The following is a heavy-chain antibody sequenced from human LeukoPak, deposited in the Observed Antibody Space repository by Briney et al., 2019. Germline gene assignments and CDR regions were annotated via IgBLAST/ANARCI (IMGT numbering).Heavy chain of an antibody. D-gene: IGHD2-15*01. CDR2: ISADNGNT. CDR1: GYNFINYG. V-gene: IGHV1-18*01. J-gene: IGHJ4*02. CDR3: ARTRGGKVVAATLFDY. Sequence: ASVKVSCKASGYNFINYGISWVRQAPGQGLEWMGWISADNGNTKYTQNLRGRVTLTTDTSTSTVYMELTSLRSDDAAVCYCARTRGGKVVAATLFDYWGQGSLVTVSS.